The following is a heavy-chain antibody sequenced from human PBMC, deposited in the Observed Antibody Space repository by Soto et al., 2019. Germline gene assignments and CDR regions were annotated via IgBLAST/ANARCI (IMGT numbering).Heavy chain of an antibody. Sequence: SVKVSCKSSGFTFTSSAVQWARQARGQRLEWIGWIVVGSGNTNYAQKFQERVTMSADLSANTAYLQWSNLKASDTAVYFCARHNDGPYVGYYYGMGVWGQGTTVTVSS. J-gene: IGHJ6*02. CDR3: ARHNDGPYVGYYYGMGV. D-gene: IGHD1-1*01. V-gene: IGHV1-58*01. CDR1: GFTFTSSA. CDR2: IVVGSGNT.